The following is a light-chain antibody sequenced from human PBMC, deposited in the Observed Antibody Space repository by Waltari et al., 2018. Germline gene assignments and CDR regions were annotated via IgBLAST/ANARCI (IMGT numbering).Light chain of an antibody. CDR1: RSVDTNY. V-gene: IGKV3-20*01. CDR3: QQYSSASLT. CDR2: GTF. Sequence: IVLTQSPGTLSLSPGERATLSCRASRSVDTNYLAWYQQRPGQAPRLLIYGTFNRATGIPDRFSGSGSGTDFTLRITRLEPEDSAIYYCQQYSSASLTFGGGTKMEI. J-gene: IGKJ4*01.